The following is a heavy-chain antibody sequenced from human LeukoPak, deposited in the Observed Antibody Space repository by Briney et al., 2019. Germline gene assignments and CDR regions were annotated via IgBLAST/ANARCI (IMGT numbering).Heavy chain of an antibody. CDR2: IYSGGST. D-gene: IGHD3-22*01. J-gene: IGHJ4*02. Sequence: PGGSLRLSCAASGFTVSSNYMSWVRQAPGKGLEWVSVIYSGGSTYYADSVKGRFTISRDNSKNTLHLQMNSLRAEDTAVYYCASSHLSGYYGYWGQGTLVTVSS. CDR3: ASSHLSGYYGY. V-gene: IGHV3-66*01. CDR1: GFTVSSNY.